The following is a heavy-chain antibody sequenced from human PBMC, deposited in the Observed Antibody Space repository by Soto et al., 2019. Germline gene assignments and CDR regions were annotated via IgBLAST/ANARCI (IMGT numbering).Heavy chain of an antibody. V-gene: IGHV5-51*01. CDR1: GYSFISYW. CDR3: PRIIGYCRNNDCSWTFDI. J-gene: IGHJ3*02. D-gene: IGHD2-2*03. CDR2: FYPGDSTS. Sequence: GESLKISCQTSGYSFISYWVAWVRQKPGKGLEWMGTFYPGDSTSTYSPSFQGQVTISVDKSISTAYLHLSSLKASDTAMYYCPRIIGYCRNNDCSWTFDIWGQGTTLTVSS.